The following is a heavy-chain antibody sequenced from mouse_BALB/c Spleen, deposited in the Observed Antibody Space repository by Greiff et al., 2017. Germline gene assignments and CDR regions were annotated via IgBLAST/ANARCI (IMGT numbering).Heavy chain of an antibody. CDR1: GFTFSSYV. V-gene: IGHV5-6*02. CDR2: ISSGGSYT. Sequence: EVKLVESGGDLVKPGGSLKLSCAASGFTFSSYVMSLVRQTPDKRLEWVATISSGGSYTYYPDSVKGRFTISRDNTKNTLYLQMISLKSEDTSLYYCARRYGDYAMDYWGQGTSVTVSS. D-gene: IGHD2-10*02. J-gene: IGHJ4*01. CDR3: ARRYGDYAMDY.